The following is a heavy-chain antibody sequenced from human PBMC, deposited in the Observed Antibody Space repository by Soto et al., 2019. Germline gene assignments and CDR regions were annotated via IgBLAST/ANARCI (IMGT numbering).Heavy chain of an antibody. J-gene: IGHJ2*01. CDR2: IYHSGST. CDR3: VGGPSRTVRGYFDL. Sequence: QLQLQESGSGLVKPSQTLSLTCAVSGGSISNGGYSWSWIRQPPGKGLVWIGYIYHSGSTYYNPSVKSRVNIAVPSSKNQIALKLDSVTAADTAVYYCVGGPSRTVRGYFDLWGRGTLVTVSS. D-gene: IGHD1-1*01. V-gene: IGHV4-30-2*01. CDR1: GGSISNGGYS.